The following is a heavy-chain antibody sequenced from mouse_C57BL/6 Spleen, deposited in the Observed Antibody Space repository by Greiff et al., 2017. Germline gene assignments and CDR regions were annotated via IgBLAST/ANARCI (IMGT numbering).Heavy chain of an antibody. D-gene: IGHD2-5*01. V-gene: IGHV1-69*01. J-gene: IGHJ2*01. CDR2: IDPSDSYT. CDR1: GYTFTSYW. CDR3: ARAYSNYFDY. Sequence: VQLQQPGAELVMPGASVKLSCKASGYTFTSYWMHWVKQRPGQGLEWIGEIDPSDSYTNYNQKFKGKSTLTVDKSSSTAYRQLSSLTSEDSAVYYCARAYSNYFDYWGQGTTLTVSS.